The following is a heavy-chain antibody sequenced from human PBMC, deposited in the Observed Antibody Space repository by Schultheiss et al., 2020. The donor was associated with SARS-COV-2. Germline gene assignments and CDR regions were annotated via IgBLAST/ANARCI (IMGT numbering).Heavy chain of an antibody. Sequence: GGSLRLSCAASGFTFSSYAMSWVRQAPGKGLEWVSAISGSGSTIYYVDSVKGRFTISRDNSKNTLYLQMNSLRAEDTAVYYCARDRKYYDFWSGPGRAFDIWGQGTMVTVSS. CDR1: GFTFSSYA. J-gene: IGHJ3*02. CDR2: ISGSGSTI. V-gene: IGHV3-23*01. D-gene: IGHD3-3*01. CDR3: ARDRKYYDFWSGPGRAFDI.